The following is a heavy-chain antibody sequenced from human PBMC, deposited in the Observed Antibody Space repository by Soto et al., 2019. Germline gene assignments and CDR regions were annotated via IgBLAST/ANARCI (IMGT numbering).Heavy chain of an antibody. CDR3: ARKVATLNFDY. Sequence: ASVKVSCKAAGGTFTSYTISWVRQAPGQGLEWMGWINPYTGGTNYEQKFQGRVTMTRDASTSTAYMELNRLTSDDTAVYFCARKVATLNFDYWGQGTLVTVSS. V-gene: IGHV1-2*02. CDR1: GGTFTSYT. D-gene: IGHD2-15*01. CDR2: INPYTGGT. J-gene: IGHJ4*02.